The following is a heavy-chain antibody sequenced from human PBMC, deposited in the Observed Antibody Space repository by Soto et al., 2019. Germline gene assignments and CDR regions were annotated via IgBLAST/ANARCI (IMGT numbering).Heavy chain of an antibody. J-gene: IGHJ6*02. Sequence: SETLSLTCAVYGGSFSGYYWSWIRQPPGKGLEWIGEINHSGSTNYNPSLKSRVTISVDTSKNQFSLKLSSVTAADTAVYYCARDILGYCSSTSCYTRPYYYYGMDVWGQGTTVTV. CDR2: INHSGST. V-gene: IGHV4-34*01. D-gene: IGHD2-2*02. CDR3: ARDILGYCSSTSCYTRPYYYYGMDV. CDR1: GGSFSGYY.